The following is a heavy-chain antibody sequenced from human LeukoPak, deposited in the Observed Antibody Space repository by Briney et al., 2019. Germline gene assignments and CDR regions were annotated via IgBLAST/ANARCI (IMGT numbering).Heavy chain of an antibody. CDR3: ARGWQQLAYFDY. D-gene: IGHD6-13*01. V-gene: IGHV4-59*01. J-gene: IGHJ4*02. CDR1: GGSFSGYY. Sequence: PSETLSLTCAVYGGSFSGYYWSWIRQPPGKGLEWIGYIYYSGSTNYNPSLKSRVTISVDTSKNQFSLKLSSVTAADTAVYYCARGWQQLAYFDYWGQGTLVTVSS. CDR2: IYYSGST.